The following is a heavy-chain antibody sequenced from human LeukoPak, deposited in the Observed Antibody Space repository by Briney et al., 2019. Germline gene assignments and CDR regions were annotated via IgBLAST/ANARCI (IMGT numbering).Heavy chain of an antibody. CDR3: ARDTGLIAAAGTYYFDY. D-gene: IGHD6-13*01. V-gene: IGHV3-48*03. J-gene: IGHJ4*02. Sequence: PGGSLRLSCAASGFTFSIYEMNWVRQAPGKGLEWVSYISSSGSTIHYADSVKGRFTISRDNAKNSLYLQMNSLRAEDTAAYYCARDTGLIAAAGTYYFDYWGQGTLVTVSS. CDR2: ISSSGSTI. CDR1: GFTFSIYE.